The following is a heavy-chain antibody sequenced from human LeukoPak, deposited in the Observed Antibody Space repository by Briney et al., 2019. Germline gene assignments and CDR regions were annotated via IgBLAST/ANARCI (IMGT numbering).Heavy chain of an antibody. Sequence: GGSLRLSCAASGFTVSSNYMSWVRQAPGKGLEWVSVIYSGGSTYYADSVKGRFTISRNNSKNTLYLQMNSLRAEDTAVYYCASSGYYYSFDYWGQGTLVTVSS. CDR2: IYSGGST. CDR1: GFTVSSNY. D-gene: IGHD3-22*01. CDR3: ASSGYYYSFDY. J-gene: IGHJ4*02. V-gene: IGHV3-53*01.